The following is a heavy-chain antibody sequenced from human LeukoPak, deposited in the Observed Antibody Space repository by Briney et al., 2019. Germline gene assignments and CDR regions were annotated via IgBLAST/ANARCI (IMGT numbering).Heavy chain of an antibody. Sequence: ASVKVSCKASGYTFTCYYMHLVRQAPGQGLEWMGWINPNSGGTNYAQKFQGRVTMTRDTSISTAYMELSTLRSDDTAVYYYSRPKRIVGVPAAYHDAFDIWGEGAIVTVSP. J-gene: IGHJ3*02. CDR2: INPNSGGT. CDR3: SRPKRIVGVPAAYHDAFDI. CDR1: GYTFTCYY. D-gene: IGHD2-2*01. V-gene: IGHV1-2*02.